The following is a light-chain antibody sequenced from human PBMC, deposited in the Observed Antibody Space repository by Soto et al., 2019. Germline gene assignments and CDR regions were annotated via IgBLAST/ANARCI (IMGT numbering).Light chain of an antibody. V-gene: IGLV2-8*01. CDR3: TSYAASNNVGV. J-gene: IGLJ2*01. CDR1: STDVGDYNF. Sequence: QSALTQPPSASGSPGHSVTISCTGTSTDVGDYNFVSWYQHHPGKAPKLMIYEVNKRPSGVPDRFSGSKSGNTASLTVSGLQADDEADYYCTSYAASNNVGVFGGGTKVTVL. CDR2: EVN.